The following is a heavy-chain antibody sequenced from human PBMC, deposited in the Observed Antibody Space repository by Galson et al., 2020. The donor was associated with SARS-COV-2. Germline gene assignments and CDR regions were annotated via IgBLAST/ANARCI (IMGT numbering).Heavy chain of an antibody. CDR3: AKDLVRDVPVVAGLDV. V-gene: IGHV3-23*01. J-gene: IGHJ6*02. Sequence: GESLKISCAASGFTFSSYAMSWVRQAPGKGLEWVSGISGSGSNTYYADSVKGRFTISRDNSKNRLYLQMNSLRVEDTAIFYCAKDLVRDVPVVAGLDVWGQGTTVIVSS. D-gene: IGHD2-15*01. CDR1: GFTFSSYA. CDR2: ISGSGSNT.